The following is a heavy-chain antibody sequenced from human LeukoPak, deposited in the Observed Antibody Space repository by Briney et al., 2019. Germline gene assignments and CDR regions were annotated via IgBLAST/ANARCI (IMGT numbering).Heavy chain of an antibody. Sequence: GGSLRLAFAASGFTFSSYDMHWVRQATGKGLEWVSAIGTAGDTYYPGSVKGRFTISREKAKNSLYLQMNSLRAGDTAVYYCARTSDDILTGYPTFDYWGQGTLVTVSS. CDR1: GFTFSSYD. V-gene: IGHV3-13*04. D-gene: IGHD3-9*01. CDR2: IGTAGDT. J-gene: IGHJ4*02. CDR3: ARTSDDILTGYPTFDY.